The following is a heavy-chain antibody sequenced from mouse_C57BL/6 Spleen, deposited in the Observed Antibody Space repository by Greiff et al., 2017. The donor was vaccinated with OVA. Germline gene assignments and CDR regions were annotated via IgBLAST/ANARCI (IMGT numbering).Heavy chain of an antibody. CDR2: IDPNSGGT. CDR3: SINLYYDYPYAMDY. D-gene: IGHD2-4*01. J-gene: IGHJ4*01. CDR1: GYTFTSYW. Sequence: QVQLKQPGAELVKPGASVKLSCKASGYTFTSYWMHWVKQRPGRGLEWIGRIDPNSGGTKYNETFKSKATLTVDKPSSTAYMQLRSLTSADSAVYYCSINLYYDYPYAMDYWGQGTSVTVSS. V-gene: IGHV1-72*01.